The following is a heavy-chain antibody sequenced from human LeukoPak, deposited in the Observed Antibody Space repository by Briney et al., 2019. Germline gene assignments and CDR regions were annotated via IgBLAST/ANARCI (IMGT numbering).Heavy chain of an antibody. D-gene: IGHD1-26*01. CDR1: GGSISSYY. V-gene: IGHV4-4*08. J-gene: IGHJ4*02. Sequence: SETLSLTCTVSGGSISSYYWGWIRQPPGKGLEWIGRIYTSGSTNYNPSLKSRVTISVDTSKNQFSLKLSSVTAADTAVYYCARASWSYQDLGIDYWGQGTLVTVSS. CDR2: IYTSGST. CDR3: ARASWSYQDLGIDY.